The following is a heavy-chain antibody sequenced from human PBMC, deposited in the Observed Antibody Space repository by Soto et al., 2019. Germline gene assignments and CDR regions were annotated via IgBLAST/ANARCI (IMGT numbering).Heavy chain of an antibody. V-gene: IGHV3-30*18. CDR1: GFTFSSYG. J-gene: IGHJ6*02. CDR3: AKDQARYYDSSGPPSYYYYGMDV. Sequence: GGSLRLSCAASGFTFSSYGMHWVRQAPGKGLEWVAVILYDGCNIFYANSVKGRFTISRDNSKNTLYLQMNSLRAEDTAVYYCAKDQARYYDSSGPPSYYYYGMDVWGQGTTVTVSS. D-gene: IGHD3-22*01. CDR2: ILYDGCNI.